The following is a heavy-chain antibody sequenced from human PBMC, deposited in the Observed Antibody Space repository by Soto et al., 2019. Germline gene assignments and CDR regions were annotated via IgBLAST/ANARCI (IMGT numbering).Heavy chain of an antibody. CDR3: ARDLEYYYDSSGYTNAFDI. CDR1: CYSISSGYY. D-gene: IGHD3-22*01. J-gene: IGHJ3*02. CDR2: IYHSGST. Sequence: SETLSLTCAVSCYSISSGYYWGWIRQPPVKGLEWIGSIYHSGSTYYNPSLKSRVTISVDTSKNQFSLKLSSVTAADTAVYYCARDLEYYYDSSGYTNAFDIWGQGTMVNVSS. V-gene: IGHV4-38-2*02.